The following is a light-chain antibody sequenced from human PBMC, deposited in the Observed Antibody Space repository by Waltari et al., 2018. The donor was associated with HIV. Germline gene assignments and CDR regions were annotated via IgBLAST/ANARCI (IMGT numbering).Light chain of an antibody. CDR1: QSLLHSDGNNY. V-gene: IGKV2-28*01. CDR2: LGS. Sequence: VMTQSPLSLPVTPGEPASLSCRSSQSLLHSDGNNYLTWYVQKPGQSPQLLIHLGSHRASGVPDRFSGSGSGTHFTLKITKVEAEDVGIFFCMQSLQTPTFGQGTRLDIK. CDR3: MQSLQTPT. J-gene: IGKJ5*01.